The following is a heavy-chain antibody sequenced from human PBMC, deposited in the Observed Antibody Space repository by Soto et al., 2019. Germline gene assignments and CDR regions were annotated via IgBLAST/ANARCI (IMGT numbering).Heavy chain of an antibody. V-gene: IGHV4-59*01. CDR1: GGSFSGYY. D-gene: IGHD4-17*01. J-gene: IGHJ6*02. CDR3: ARTFYGDYPFSLGYGMDV. Sequence: PAETLSLTCAVYGGSFSGYYWSWIRQPPGKGLEWIGYIYYSGSTNYNPSIKSRVTISVDTSKNQFSLKLSSVTAADTAVFYCARTFYGDYPFSLGYGMDVWGQGTTVTVSS. CDR2: IYYSGST.